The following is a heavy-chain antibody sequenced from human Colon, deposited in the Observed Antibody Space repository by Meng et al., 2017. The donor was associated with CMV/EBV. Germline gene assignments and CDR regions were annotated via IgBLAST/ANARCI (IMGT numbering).Heavy chain of an antibody. CDR2: ISYDENHI. Sequence: GGSLRLSCVASGFTFTSYTLTWVRQAPGKGLEWVAVISYDENHIHYADSVKGRFTISRDTSKNTLYLQMNSLRAEDTALYYCARDSHMATIRGYFDYWGQGTLVTVSS. D-gene: IGHD5-24*01. V-gene: IGHV3-30*14. J-gene: IGHJ4*02. CDR1: GFTFTSYT. CDR3: ARDSHMATIRGYFDY.